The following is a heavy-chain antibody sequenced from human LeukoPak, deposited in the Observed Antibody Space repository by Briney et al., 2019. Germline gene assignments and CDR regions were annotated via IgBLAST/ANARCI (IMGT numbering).Heavy chain of an antibody. D-gene: IGHD3-3*01. CDR1: GYTFTGYY. J-gene: IGHJ4*02. CDR2: INPNSGGT. Sequence: ASVKVSCKASGYTFTGYYMHWVRQAPGQGLEWMGWINPNSGGTNYAQKFQGRVIMTRDTSISTAYMELSRLRSDDTAVYYCARSDYDFWPLDYWGQGTLVTVSS. V-gene: IGHV1-2*02. CDR3: ARSDYDFWPLDY.